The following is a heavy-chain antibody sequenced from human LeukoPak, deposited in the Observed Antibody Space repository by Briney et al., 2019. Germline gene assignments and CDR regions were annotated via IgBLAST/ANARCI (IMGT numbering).Heavy chain of an antibody. D-gene: IGHD3-10*01. V-gene: IGHV3-66*01. CDR2: IYSGDTK. CDR1: GFTFSSYA. J-gene: IGHJ4*02. Sequence: GASLRLSCTASGFTFSSYAMNWVRQAPGKGLEWVSVIYSGDTKFYSESVRGKFTISRDNSKNTLYLQMNSLRAEDTAVYYCASILRSSSGYYFDYWGQGALVTVSS. CDR3: ASILRSSSGYYFDY.